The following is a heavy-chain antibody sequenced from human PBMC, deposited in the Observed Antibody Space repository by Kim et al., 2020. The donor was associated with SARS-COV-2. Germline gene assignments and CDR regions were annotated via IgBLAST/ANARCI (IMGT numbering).Heavy chain of an antibody. CDR1: GGTFSSYA. Sequence: SVKVSCKASGGTFSSYAISWVRQAPGQGLEWMGGIIPIFGTANYAQKFQGRVTITADESTSTAYMELSSLRSEDTAVYYCAQIAIAAAGHRNYYYYGMDVWGQGTTVTVSS. J-gene: IGHJ6*02. CDR3: AQIAIAAAGHRNYYYYGMDV. V-gene: IGHV1-69*13. CDR2: IIPIFGTA. D-gene: IGHD6-13*01.